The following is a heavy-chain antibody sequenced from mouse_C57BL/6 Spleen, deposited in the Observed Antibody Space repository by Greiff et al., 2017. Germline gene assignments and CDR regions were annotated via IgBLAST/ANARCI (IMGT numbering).Heavy chain of an antibody. D-gene: IGHD2-1*01. CDR2: IYPGDGDT. CDR1: GYAFSSSW. V-gene: IGHV1-82*01. J-gene: IGHJ2*01. Sequence: QVQLKESGPELVKPGASVKISCKASGYAFSSSWMNWVKQRPGKGLEWIGRIYPGDGDTNYNGKFKGKATLTADKSSSTAYMQLSSLTSEDSAVYLGARNGNYGFDYWGQGTTLTVAS. CDR3: ARNGNYGFDY.